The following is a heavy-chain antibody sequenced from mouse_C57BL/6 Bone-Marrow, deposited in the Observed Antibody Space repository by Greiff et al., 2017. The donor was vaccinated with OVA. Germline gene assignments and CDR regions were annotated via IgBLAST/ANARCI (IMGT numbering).Heavy chain of an antibody. Sequence: EVKVVESGGGLVQPGGSLNLSCAASGFTFSDYGMAWVRQAPRKGPEWVAFISTLAYSIYYADTVTGRFTISRENATNTLYLEMSSLRSEDTAMYYCARPGDSNSFAYWGQGTLVTVSA. D-gene: IGHD2-5*01. V-gene: IGHV5-15*01. J-gene: IGHJ3*01. CDR2: ISTLAYSI. CDR1: GFTFSDYG. CDR3: ARPGDSNSFAY.